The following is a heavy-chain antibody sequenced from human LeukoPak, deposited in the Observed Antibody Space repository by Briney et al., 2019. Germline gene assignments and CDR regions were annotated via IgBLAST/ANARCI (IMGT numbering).Heavy chain of an antibody. V-gene: IGHV1-69*05. CDR1: GGTFSSYA. J-gene: IGHJ4*02. CDR2: IIPIFGTA. CDR3: ARALHLGGPPVGFDY. Sequence: GASVKVSCKASGGTFSSYAISWVRQAPGQGLEWMGGIIPIFGTANYAQKLQGRVTMTTDTSTSTAYMELRSLRSDDTAVYYCARALHLGGPPVGFDYWGQGTLVTVSS.